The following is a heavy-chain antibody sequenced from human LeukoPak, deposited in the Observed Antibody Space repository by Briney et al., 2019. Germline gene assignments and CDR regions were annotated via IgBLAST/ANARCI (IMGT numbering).Heavy chain of an antibody. Sequence: ASVKVSCKASGYTFTGNYMHWVRQAPGQGLEWMGWINPNSGGTNYAQKFQGRVTITRDTSISTAYMELSRLRSDDAAVYYCARGVVATIRDLNWFDPWGQGTLVTVSS. V-gene: IGHV1-2*02. CDR2: INPNSGGT. CDR3: ARGVVATIRDLNWFDP. CDR1: GYTFTGNY. J-gene: IGHJ5*02. D-gene: IGHD5-12*01.